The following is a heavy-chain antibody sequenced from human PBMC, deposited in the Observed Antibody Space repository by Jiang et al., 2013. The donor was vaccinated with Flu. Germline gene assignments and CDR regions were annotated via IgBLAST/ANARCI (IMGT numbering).Heavy chain of an antibody. J-gene: IGHJ4*02. CDR1: GYTFTNYE. D-gene: IGHD6-19*01. Sequence: VQLVESGAEVEKPGASVKVSCKASGYTFTNYEISWVRQATGQGLEWMGWMNPNSGNTDYAQKFRGRVTMTRNTSISTAYMELSSLRSEDTAVYYCARRVAGTDYWGQGTLGHRLL. CDR2: MNPNSGNT. V-gene: IGHV1-8*01. CDR3: ARRVAGTDY.